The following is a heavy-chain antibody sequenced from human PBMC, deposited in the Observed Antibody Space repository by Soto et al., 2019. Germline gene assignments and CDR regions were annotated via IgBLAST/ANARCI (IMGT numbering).Heavy chain of an antibody. J-gene: IGHJ4*02. V-gene: IGHV3-23*01. CDR3: ARWSYLDY. CDR1: GFSFGSYA. D-gene: IGHD3-3*01. CDR2: ISGSDGKT. Sequence: GGSLRLSCAASGFSFGSYALSWVRQAPGKGLEWVSTISGSDGKTFYADSVKGRFSISRDTSQNTLYLQVNSLRADDTAIYYCARWSYLDYWGQGTRVTVSS.